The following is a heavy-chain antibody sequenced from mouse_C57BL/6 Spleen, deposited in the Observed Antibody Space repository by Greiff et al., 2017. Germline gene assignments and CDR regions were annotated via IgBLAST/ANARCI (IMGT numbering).Heavy chain of an antibody. D-gene: IGHD2-1*01. CDR2: IDPETGGT. CDR3: TRGGTVYPLAY. V-gene: IGHV1-15*01. Sequence: QVQLQQSGAELVRPGASVTLSCKASGFTFTDYEMPWVKQTPVHGLEWIGAIDPETGGTAYTQKFKGKAILTADKSSSTAYMELRSLTSEDSAVYNWTRGGTVYPLAYWGQGPLVTVSA. CDR1: GFTFTDYE. J-gene: IGHJ3*01.